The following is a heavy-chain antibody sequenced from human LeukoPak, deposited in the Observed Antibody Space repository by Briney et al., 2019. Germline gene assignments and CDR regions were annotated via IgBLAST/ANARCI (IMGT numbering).Heavy chain of an antibody. Sequence: GGSLRLSCAASGFTFSSDEMNWVRQAPGKGLEWVSYISSSGSTIYYADSLKGRFTISRDNAKNKLYLQMNSLRAEDTAVYYCARVMGRYCSSTSCYVDYWGQGTLVTVSS. J-gene: IGHJ4*02. CDR1: GFTFSSDE. CDR2: ISSSGSTI. D-gene: IGHD2-2*01. V-gene: IGHV3-48*03. CDR3: ARVMGRYCSSTSCYVDY.